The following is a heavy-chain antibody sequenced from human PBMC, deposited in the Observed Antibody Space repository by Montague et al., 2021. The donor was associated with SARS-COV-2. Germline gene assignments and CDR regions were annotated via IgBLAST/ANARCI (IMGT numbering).Heavy chain of an antibody. CDR3: AREGLSGSYYGLLDY. V-gene: IGHV3-30-3*01. CDR2: ISYDGSNK. J-gene: IGHJ4*02. CDR1: GFTFSSYA. D-gene: IGHD3-10*01. Sequence: SLRLSCAASGFTFSSYALHWVRQAPGKGLEWVAVISYDGSNKYYADPVKGRFTISRDNSKNTLYLQMNSLRAEDTAVYYCAREGLSGSYYGLLDYWGQGTLVTVSS.